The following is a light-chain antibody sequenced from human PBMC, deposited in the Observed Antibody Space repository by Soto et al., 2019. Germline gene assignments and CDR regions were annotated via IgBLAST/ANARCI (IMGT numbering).Light chain of an antibody. CDR2: AAS. CDR3: QKYNSAPR. J-gene: IGKJ3*01. Sequence: DIQMTQSPSSLSASVGDRVTITCRASQGISNYLAWYQQKPGKVPKLLIYAASTLQSGVPSRFSGSGSGTDFTLTISSLQPEDVATNYCQKYNSAPRFGPGTKVDIK. V-gene: IGKV1-27*01. CDR1: QGISNY.